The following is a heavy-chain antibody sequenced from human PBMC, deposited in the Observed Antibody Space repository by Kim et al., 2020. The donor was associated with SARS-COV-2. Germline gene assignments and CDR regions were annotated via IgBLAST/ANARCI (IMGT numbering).Heavy chain of an antibody. V-gene: IGHV3-30*07. D-gene: IGHD2-2*01. J-gene: IGHJ6*02. Sequence: GKGRFTISRDNSKNTLYLQMNSLRAEDTAVYYCARDLPAATDYYYYGMDVWGQGTTVTVSS. CDR3: ARDLPAATDYYYYGMDV.